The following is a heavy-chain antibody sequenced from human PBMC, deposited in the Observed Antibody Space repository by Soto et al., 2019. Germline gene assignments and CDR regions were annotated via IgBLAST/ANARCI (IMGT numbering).Heavy chain of an antibody. CDR3: ARDRGIAAAGTLRTWFAP. CDR2: IYYSGST. J-gene: IGHJ5*02. D-gene: IGHD6-13*01. V-gene: IGHV4-31*03. Sequence: PSETLSLTCTVSGGSISRGGYYWSWIRQHPGKGLEWIGYIYYSGSTYYNPSLKSRVTISVDTSKNQFSLKLSSVTAADTAVYYCARDRGIAAAGTLRTWFAPPAQGTLVPVSS. CDR1: GGSISRGGYY.